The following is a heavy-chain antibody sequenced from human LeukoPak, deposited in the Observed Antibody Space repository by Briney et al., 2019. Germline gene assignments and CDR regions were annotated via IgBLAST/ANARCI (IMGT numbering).Heavy chain of an antibody. CDR1: GYTLTELS. CDR2: FDPEAGET. V-gene: IGHV1-24*01. Sequence: GASVKVSCKVSGYTLTELSMHWVRQAPGKGLEWMGGFDPEAGETVYAQKFQGRVTMTEDTSTDTAYMELSSLRSEDTALYHCATGYYYASGTYPFVFDYWGQGTLVTVSS. J-gene: IGHJ4*02. D-gene: IGHD3-10*01. CDR3: ATGYYYASGTYPFVFDY.